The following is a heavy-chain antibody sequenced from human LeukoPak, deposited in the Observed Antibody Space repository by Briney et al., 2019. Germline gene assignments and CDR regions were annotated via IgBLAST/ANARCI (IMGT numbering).Heavy chain of an antibody. CDR3: ARAGGYDDYGSTMNNFDY. J-gene: IGHJ4*02. CDR2: SNAGNGNT. D-gene: IGHD4-17*01. CDR1: GYTFTSYA. Sequence: ASVKVSCKASGYTFTSYAMHWVRQAPGQRLEWMGWSNAGNGNTKYSQEFQGRVTMTRNTSISTAYMELSSLRSEDTAVYYCARAGGYDDYGSTMNNFDYWGQGTLVTVSS. V-gene: IGHV1-3*02.